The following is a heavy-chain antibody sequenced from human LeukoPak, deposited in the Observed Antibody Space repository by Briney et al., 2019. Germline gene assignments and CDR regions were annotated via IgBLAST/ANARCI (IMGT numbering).Heavy chain of an antibody. CDR3: TRAGGVFDY. J-gene: IGHJ4*02. D-gene: IGHD3-16*01. Sequence: PGGSLRLSCAASGFTFSSYGMHWVRQAPGKGLEWVAFIRYDGSNKYYADSVKGRFTISRDDSKSIAYLQMNSLKTEDTAVYYCTRAGGVFDYWGQGTLVTVSS. CDR2: IRYDGSNK. V-gene: IGHV3-30*02. CDR1: GFTFSSYG.